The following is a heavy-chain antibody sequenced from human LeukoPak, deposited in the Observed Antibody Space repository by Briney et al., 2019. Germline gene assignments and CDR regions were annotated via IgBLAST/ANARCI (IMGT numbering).Heavy chain of an antibody. V-gene: IGHV4-39*07. Sequence: SETLSLTCTVSGGSISSSSYYWGWIRQPPGKGLEWIGSIYYSGGTYYNPSLKSRVTISVDTPKNQLSLKLSSVTAADTAVYYCAREVIAVAGPPSYYFDYWGQGTLVTVSS. CDR2: IYYSGGT. CDR3: AREVIAVAGPPSYYFDY. J-gene: IGHJ4*02. D-gene: IGHD6-19*01. CDR1: GGSISSSSYY.